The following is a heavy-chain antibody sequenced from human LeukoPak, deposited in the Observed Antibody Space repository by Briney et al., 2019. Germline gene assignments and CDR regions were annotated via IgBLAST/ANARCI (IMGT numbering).Heavy chain of an antibody. D-gene: IGHD6-13*01. CDR1: GFIFTGYY. CDR2: INPNSGGT. Sequence: ASVKVSCKASGFIFTGYYMHWVRQAPGQGLEWMGWINPNSGGTNYAQKFQGRVTMTRDTSISTAYMELSRLRSDDTAVYYCARDRMAAAHFDYWGQGTLVTVSS. CDR3: ARDRMAAAHFDY. V-gene: IGHV1-2*02. J-gene: IGHJ4*02.